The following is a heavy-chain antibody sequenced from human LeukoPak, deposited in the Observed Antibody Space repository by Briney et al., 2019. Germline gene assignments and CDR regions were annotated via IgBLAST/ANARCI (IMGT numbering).Heavy chain of an antibody. V-gene: IGHV3-23*01. D-gene: IGHD4-17*01. CDR3: ARAGGDDYGDHYLDY. CDR1: GFTFSSYA. Sequence: GGSLRLSCAASGFTFSSYAMSWVRQAPGKGLEWVSAISGSGGSTYYADSVKGRFTISRDNSKNTLYLQMNSLRAEDTAVYYCARAGGDDYGDHYLDYWGQGTLVTVSS. J-gene: IGHJ4*02. CDR2: ISGSGGST.